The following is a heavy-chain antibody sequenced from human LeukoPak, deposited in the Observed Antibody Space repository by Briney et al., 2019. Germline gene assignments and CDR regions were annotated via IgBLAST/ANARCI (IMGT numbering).Heavy chain of an antibody. D-gene: IGHD1-1*01. CDR1: GFSFSGSA. CDR3: TRQATTTFNP. V-gene: IGHV3-73*01. Sequence: GGSLRLSCAASGFSFSGSAIHWVRQASGRGLEWVGRIRSETNDYATTYAESVKGRFTISRDESKKTAYLQMNSLKNEDTAVYYCTRQATTTFNPWGQGTLVTVSA. J-gene: IGHJ5*02. CDR2: IRSETNDYAT.